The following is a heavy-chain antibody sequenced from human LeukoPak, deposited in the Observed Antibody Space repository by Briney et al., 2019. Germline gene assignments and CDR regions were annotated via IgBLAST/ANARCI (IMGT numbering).Heavy chain of an antibody. Sequence: GGSLRLSCAASGFSFSGSDMHWVRQAPGKGLEWVSYISSSGSIIYYGDSVKGRFTISRDNAKNSLFLQMNSLRAEDTAVYYCARDPFDILTDPYFDYWGRGTLVTVSS. CDR1: GFSFSGSD. V-gene: IGHV3-48*03. D-gene: IGHD3-9*01. J-gene: IGHJ4*02. CDR2: ISSSGSII. CDR3: ARDPFDILTDPYFDY.